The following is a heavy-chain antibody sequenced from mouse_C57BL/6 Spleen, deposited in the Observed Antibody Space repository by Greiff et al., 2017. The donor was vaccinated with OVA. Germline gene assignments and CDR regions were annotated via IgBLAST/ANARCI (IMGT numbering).Heavy chain of an antibody. V-gene: IGHV1-52*01. CDR1: GYTFTSYW. J-gene: IGHJ4*01. Sequence: VQLQQPGAELVRPGSSVKLSCKASGYTFTSYWMHWVKQRPIQGLEWIGNIDPSDSETHYNQKFKDKATLTVDKSSSTAYMRLSSLTSEDSAVYYCARRNNYAMDYWGQGTSVTVSS. CDR3: ARRNNYAMDY. CDR2: IDPSDSET.